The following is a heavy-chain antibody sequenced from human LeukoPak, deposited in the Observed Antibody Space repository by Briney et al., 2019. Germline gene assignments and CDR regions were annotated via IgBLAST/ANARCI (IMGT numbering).Heavy chain of an antibody. CDR3: ANGLIGGYYYMAV. CDR2: IYSSGST. V-gene: IGHV3-53*01. J-gene: IGHJ6*03. Sequence: GGSLRLSCAASGFTDSPNYMSWVRQAPGKGLEWVSIIYSSGSTYYADSVKGRFTISRDNSKNTLYLQMNSLRAEDTAVYYCANGLIGGYYYMAVWGKGTTVTVSS. D-gene: IGHD2/OR15-2a*01. CDR1: GFTDSPNY.